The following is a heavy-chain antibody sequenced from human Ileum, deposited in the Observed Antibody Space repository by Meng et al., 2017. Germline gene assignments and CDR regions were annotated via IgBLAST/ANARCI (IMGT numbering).Heavy chain of an antibody. D-gene: IGHD6-13*01. CDR2: INPNSGGT. CDR1: GYTFTGYY. CDR3: ARGPLYSSSWIDY. J-gene: IGHJ4*02. V-gene: IGHV1-2*02. Sequence: ASVKVSCKASGYTFTGYYMHWVRQAPGQGLEWMGWINPNSGGTNYAQKFQGRVTMTRDTSISTAYMELSRLRSDDTAVYYCARGPLYSSSWIDYWGQGTLVTVSS.